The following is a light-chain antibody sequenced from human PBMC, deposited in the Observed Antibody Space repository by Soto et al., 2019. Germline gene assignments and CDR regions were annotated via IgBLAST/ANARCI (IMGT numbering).Light chain of an antibody. V-gene: IGLV1-44*01. Sequence: QSVLTQPPSASGTPGQRVTFSCSGSSSNIGINTVNWYRQLPGTAPQLLISDNHRRPSGVPDRFSGSKSGTSASLAISGLQSEDEATYFCAAWDVSLKGLVFGTGTKVTVL. CDR1: SSNIGINT. J-gene: IGLJ1*01. CDR3: AAWDVSLKGLV. CDR2: DNH.